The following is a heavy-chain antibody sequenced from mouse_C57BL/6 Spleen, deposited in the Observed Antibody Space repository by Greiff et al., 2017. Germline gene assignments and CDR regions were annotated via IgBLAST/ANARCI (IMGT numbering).Heavy chain of an antibody. V-gene: IGHV1-26*01. CDR1: GYTFTDYY. Sequence: EVQLQQSGPELVKPGASVKISCKASGYTFTDYYMNWVKQSHGKSLEWIGDINPNNGGTSYNQKFKGKATLTVDKSSSTAYMELRSLTSEDSAVYYCARGILRWYFDVWGTGTTVTVSS. CDR2: INPNNGGT. D-gene: IGHD1-1*01. J-gene: IGHJ1*03. CDR3: ARGILRWYFDV.